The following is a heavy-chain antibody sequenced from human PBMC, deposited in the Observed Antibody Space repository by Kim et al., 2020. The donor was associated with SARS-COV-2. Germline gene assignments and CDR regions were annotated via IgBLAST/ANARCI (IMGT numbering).Heavy chain of an antibody. CDR2: IYYSGCT. J-gene: IGHJ4*02. D-gene: IGHD3-22*01. CDR1: GGSISSYY. V-gene: IGHV4-59*01. Sequence: SETLSLTCTVSGGSISSYYWSWIRQPPGKGLEWIGYIYYSGCTNYNPSLKSRVTISVDTSKNQFSLKLSSVTAADTAVYYCASYYYGSSGYYYGFDYWGQGTLVTVSS. CDR3: ASYYYGSSGYYYGFDY.